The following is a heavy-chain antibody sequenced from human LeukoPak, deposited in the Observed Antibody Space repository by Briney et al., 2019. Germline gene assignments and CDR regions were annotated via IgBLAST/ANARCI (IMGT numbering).Heavy chain of an antibody. D-gene: IGHD5-24*01. CDR1: XGSXSSXX. CDR2: XYHTGTT. V-gene: IGHV4-59*01. CDR3: ARDGSVVGMRWLQSYAFDI. Sequence: CTVXXGSXSSXXWSWIXQXPGXGLXXXGXXYHTGTTNYSPSLKSRVTISVDTSKNQLSLRLNSVTAADTAVYYCARDGSVVGMRWLQSYAFDIWGQGTMVTVSS. J-gene: IGHJ3*02.